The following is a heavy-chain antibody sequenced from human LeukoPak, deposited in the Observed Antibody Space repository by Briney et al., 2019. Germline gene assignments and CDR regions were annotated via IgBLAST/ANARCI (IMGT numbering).Heavy chain of an antibody. V-gene: IGHV4-4*07. D-gene: IGHD6-13*01. Sequence: SETLSLTCTVSGGSITIYYWSWIRQPAGKGLEWIGRIYTSGSTNYNPSLKSRVTMSVDTSKNQFSLKLSSVTAADTAVYYCARSIAAAAYYFDYWGQGTLVTVSS. CDR3: ARSIAAAAYYFDY. CDR1: GGSITIYY. CDR2: IYTSGST. J-gene: IGHJ4*02.